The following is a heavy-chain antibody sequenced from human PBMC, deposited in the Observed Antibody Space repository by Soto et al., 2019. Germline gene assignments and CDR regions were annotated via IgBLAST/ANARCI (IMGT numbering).Heavy chain of an antibody. CDR3: ARVYGSSGYLHFDY. D-gene: IGHD3-22*01. CDR2: IYYSGST. J-gene: IGHJ4*02. Sequence: SETLSLTCTVSGGSISSYYWSWIRQPPGKGLEWIGYIYYSGSTNYNPSLKSRVTISVDTSKNQFSLKLSSVTAADTAVYYCARVYGSSGYLHFDYWGQGTLVTAPQ. V-gene: IGHV4-59*01. CDR1: GGSISSYY.